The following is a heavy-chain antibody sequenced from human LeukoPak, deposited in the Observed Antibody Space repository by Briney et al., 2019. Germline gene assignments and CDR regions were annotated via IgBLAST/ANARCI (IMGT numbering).Heavy chain of an antibody. V-gene: IGHV3-64*04. CDR2: ITNNGGST. CDR1: GFTFSTYA. D-gene: IGHD2-2*02. Sequence: PGGSLRLSCSASGFTFSTYAMHWVRQAPGKGLEYVSAITNNGGSTNYADSVKGRFTISRDSAKNSLYLQMNSLRAEDAAVYYCARSAPATAITDYWGQGTLVTVSS. CDR3: ARSAPATAITDY. J-gene: IGHJ4*02.